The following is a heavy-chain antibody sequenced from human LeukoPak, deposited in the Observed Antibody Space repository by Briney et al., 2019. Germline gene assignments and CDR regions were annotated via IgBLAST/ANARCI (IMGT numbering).Heavy chain of an antibody. J-gene: IGHJ4*02. Sequence: SVKVSCKASGFTFTNSAMQWVRQGRGQRLEWIGWIVVASGNTKYAQKFQERVTITRDMSTSTAYMELSSLSPEDTAVYYCAAAPIEMQQRGFDYWGQGTLVTVSS. V-gene: IGHV1-58*02. D-gene: IGHD5-24*01. CDR3: AAAPIEMQQRGFDY. CDR1: GFTFTNSA. CDR2: IVVASGNT.